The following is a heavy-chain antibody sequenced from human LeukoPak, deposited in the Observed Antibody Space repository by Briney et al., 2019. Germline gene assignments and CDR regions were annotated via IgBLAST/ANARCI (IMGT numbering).Heavy chain of an antibody. CDR2: INPNSGGT. CDR1: EYTFTGYY. D-gene: IGHD3-22*01. J-gene: IGHJ4*02. CDR3: STTSGYYSPFDY. Sequence: GASVKVSCKASEYTFTGYYMHWVRQAPGQGLEWMGWINPNSGGTNLAQRFQGRVTMTRETSISTAYMELSRLRSDDTAVYYCSTTSGYYSPFDYWGQGTLVTVSS. V-gene: IGHV1-2*02.